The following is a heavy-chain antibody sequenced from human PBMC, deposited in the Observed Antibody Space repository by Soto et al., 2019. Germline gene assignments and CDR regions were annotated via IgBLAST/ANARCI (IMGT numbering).Heavy chain of an antibody. V-gene: IGHV4-31*03. CDR3: ASMKIEDCAFDI. Sequence: SETLSLTCTVSGGAISSGGYYLSWIRQHPGKGLEWIGYIYYSGSTYYDPSLKSRVTISVDTSKNQFSLKLSSVTAADTAVYYCASMKIEDCAFDIWDQGLMLTV. J-gene: IGHJ3*02. D-gene: IGHD2-21*02. CDR1: GGAISSGGYY. CDR2: IYYSGST.